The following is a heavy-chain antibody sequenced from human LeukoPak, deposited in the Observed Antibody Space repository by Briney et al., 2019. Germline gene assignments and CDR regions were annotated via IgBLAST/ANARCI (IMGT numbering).Heavy chain of an antibody. D-gene: IGHD3-10*01. J-gene: IGHJ4*02. CDR1: GYSSTSYD. Sequence: ASVKVSCKASGYSSTSYDINWVRQVTGQGLEWMGWMNPNSGNTGYAQNFQGRVTMTRSTSISTAYMELSSLRSEDTAVYYCARVQRVKFPLKYYFDYWGQGTLVTFSS. V-gene: IGHV1-8*01. CDR2: MNPNSGNT. CDR3: ARVQRVKFPLKYYFDY.